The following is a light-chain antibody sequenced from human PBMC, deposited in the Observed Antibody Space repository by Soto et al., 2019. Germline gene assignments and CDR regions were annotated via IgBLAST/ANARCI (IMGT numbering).Light chain of an antibody. CDR3: QQYNNWPIT. Sequence: EIHMTQSPSSLSASVLDRVTITCRASQSINSYLNWYQQKPGKAPKLLIYGASSLQSGVPSRFSGGGSGTDFILTISSLQPEDFATYYCQQYNNWPITFGQGTRLEIK. V-gene: IGKV1-39*01. CDR2: GAS. CDR1: QSINSY. J-gene: IGKJ5*01.